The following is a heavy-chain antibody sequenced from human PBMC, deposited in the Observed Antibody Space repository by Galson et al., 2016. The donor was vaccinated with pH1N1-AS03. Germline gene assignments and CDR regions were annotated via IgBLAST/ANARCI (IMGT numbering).Heavy chain of an antibody. CDR2: VSHAGRT. J-gene: IGHJ6*02. CDR3: ARDVLPYSLGLDV. D-gene: IGHD5-18*01. CDR1: GDSISTSNW. Sequence: SETLSLTCAVSGDSISTSNWWSWVRQPPGRGLEWIGEVSHAGRTNYSPPLKSRVTLSLDKSKNQFSLQLTAVTAADTAVYYCARDVLPYSLGLDVWGQGTTVTVSS. V-gene: IGHV4-4*02.